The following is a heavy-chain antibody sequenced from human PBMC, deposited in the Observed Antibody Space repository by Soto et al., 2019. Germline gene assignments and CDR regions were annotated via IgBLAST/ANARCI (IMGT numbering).Heavy chain of an antibody. D-gene: IGHD3-22*01. CDR2: ISAYNGNT. V-gene: IGHV1-18*01. CDR3: AISSPNYYDSSGYEQFDY. CDR1: GYTFTSYG. Sequence: ASVKVSCKASGYTFTSYGITWVRQAPGQGLEWMGWISAYNGNTNYAQNLQDRVTLTTDTSTYTAYMELRSLQSDDTAVYYCAISSPNYYDSSGYEQFDYWGQGTLVTVSS. J-gene: IGHJ4*02.